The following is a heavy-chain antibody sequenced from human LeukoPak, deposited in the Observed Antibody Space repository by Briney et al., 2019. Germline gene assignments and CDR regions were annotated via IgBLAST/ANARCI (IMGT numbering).Heavy chain of an antibody. J-gene: IGHJ5*02. CDR2: MNPNSGNT. CDR1: GYTFTSHD. V-gene: IGHV1-8*03. CDR3: ARIDYYDSSGTNWFDP. D-gene: IGHD3-22*01. Sequence: PEASVKVSCKASGYTFTSHDINWVRKATGQGLEWMGWMNPNSGNTGYAQKFQGRVTITRNTSISTVYMELSSLRSEDTAVYYCARIDYYDSSGTNWFDPWGQGTLVTVSS.